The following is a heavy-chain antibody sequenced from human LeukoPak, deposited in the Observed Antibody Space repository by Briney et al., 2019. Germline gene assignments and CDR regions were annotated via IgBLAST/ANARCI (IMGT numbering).Heavy chain of an antibody. CDR1: GFTFSSYS. J-gene: IGHJ4*02. Sequence: GGSLRLSCAASGFTFSSYSMVWVRQAPGKGLEYVSGITSNGGTTYYGNSVKGRFTISRDNSKDTLYLQMGSLRTEDMAVYYCARGIRWASDYWGQGTPVTVSS. V-gene: IGHV3-64*01. D-gene: IGHD4-23*01. CDR3: ARGIRWASDY. CDR2: ITSNGGTT.